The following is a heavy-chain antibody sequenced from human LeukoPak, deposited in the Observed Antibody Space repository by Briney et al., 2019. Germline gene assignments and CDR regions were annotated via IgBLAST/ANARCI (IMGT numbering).Heavy chain of an antibody. J-gene: IGHJ4*02. CDR1: GFTFSSYA. CDR2: ISGSGGST. CDR3: AKVRDSSSWYLDY. V-gene: IGHV3-23*01. D-gene: IGHD6-13*01. Sequence: GGSLRLPCAASGFTFSSYAMSWVRQAPGKGLEWVSAISGSGGSTYYADSVKGRFTISRDNSKNTLYLQMNSLRAEDTAVYFCAKVRDSSSWYLDYWGQGTLVTVSS.